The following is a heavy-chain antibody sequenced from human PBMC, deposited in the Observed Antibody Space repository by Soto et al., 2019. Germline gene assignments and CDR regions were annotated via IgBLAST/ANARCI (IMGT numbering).Heavy chain of an antibody. CDR1: AFTFDTYA. V-gene: IGHV3-23*01. CDR2: ISGSGGST. D-gene: IGHD2-2*02. J-gene: IGHJ4*02. Sequence: PGGSLRLSCAASAFTFDTYALTWVRQAPGKGLEWVSAISGSGGSTYYADSVKGRFTISRDNSHNTLYLQMHALRAEDTAVYFCAKVTPRTYTNNWFPPQFDSWGQGTLVTVSS. CDR3: AKVTPRTYTNNWFPPQFDS.